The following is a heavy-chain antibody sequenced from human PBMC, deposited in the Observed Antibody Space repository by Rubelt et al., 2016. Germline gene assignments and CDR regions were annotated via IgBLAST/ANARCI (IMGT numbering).Heavy chain of an antibody. D-gene: IGHD6-13*01. Sequence: GKGLVWVSRIKGDGSWTSYADSVKGRFTISRDNGKNSLYLQMNSLRAEDTAVYYCARVAAGGQKDDFDYWGQGTLVTVSS. J-gene: IGHJ4*02. V-gene: IGHV3-74*01. CDR3: ARVAAGGQKDDFDY. CDR2: IKGDGSWT.